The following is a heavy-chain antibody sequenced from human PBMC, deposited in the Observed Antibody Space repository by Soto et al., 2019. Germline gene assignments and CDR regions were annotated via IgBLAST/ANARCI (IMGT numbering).Heavy chain of an antibody. J-gene: IGHJ4*02. CDR3: ARGLYTRKVVAAPGRTPFDY. V-gene: IGHV3-30-3*01. Sequence: PGGSLRLSCAASGFTFSSYAMHWVRQAPGKGLEWVAVISYDGSNKYYADSVKGRFTISRDNSKNTLYLQMNSLRAEDTAVYYCARGLYTRKVVAAPGRTPFDYWGQGTLVTVSS. D-gene: IGHD2-15*01. CDR2: ISYDGSNK. CDR1: GFTFSSYA.